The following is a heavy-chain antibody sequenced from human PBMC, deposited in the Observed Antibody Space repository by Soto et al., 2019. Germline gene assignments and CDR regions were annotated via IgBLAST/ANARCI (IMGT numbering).Heavy chain of an antibody. CDR3: ARGSLYDYVWGIYRSLGDY. D-gene: IGHD3-16*02. CDR2: ISAYNGNT. CDR1: GYTFTSYG. V-gene: IGHV1-18*01. J-gene: IGHJ4*02. Sequence: ASVKVSCRASGYTFTSYGISWVRQDPGQGLESMGWISAYNGNTNYAQMLLGRVTMTPDTSTSTDYVRMRSLRSDDTAVYYYARGSLYDYVWGIYRSLGDYWGQGTLVTASS.